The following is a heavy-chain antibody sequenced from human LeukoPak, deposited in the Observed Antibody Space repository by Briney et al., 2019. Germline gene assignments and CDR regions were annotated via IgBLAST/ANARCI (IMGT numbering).Heavy chain of an antibody. CDR2: ISNDASST. J-gene: IGHJ6*03. V-gene: IGHV3-74*01. D-gene: IGHD6-19*01. CDR3: ARDYSAAGRIDPRGYYHYMDV. CDR1: GFTFSNYW. Sequence: GGSRRLSCAAFGFTFSNYWMHWVRQAPGKGLVWVSRISNDASSTTYADSVKGRFTIPRDNTTNTPNLNVNSLRAQDPALIYCARDYSAAGRIDPRGYYHYMDVGSKGTTVTVSS.